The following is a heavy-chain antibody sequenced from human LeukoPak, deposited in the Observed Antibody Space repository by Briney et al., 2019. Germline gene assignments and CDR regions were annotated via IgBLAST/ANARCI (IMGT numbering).Heavy chain of an antibody. Sequence: PGGSLRLSCAASGFTFSRYSMNWVRQAPGKGLEWVSSISGSSSYIYYADSVKGRFTISRDNAKNSVYLLLNSLTPEDTAVYYCARDLRAGGTWSYGVYFDLWGRGTLVTVSS. J-gene: IGHJ2*01. CDR2: ISGSSSYI. CDR3: ARDLRAGGTWSYGVYFDL. D-gene: IGHD4-17*01. V-gene: IGHV3-21*01. CDR1: GFTFSRYS.